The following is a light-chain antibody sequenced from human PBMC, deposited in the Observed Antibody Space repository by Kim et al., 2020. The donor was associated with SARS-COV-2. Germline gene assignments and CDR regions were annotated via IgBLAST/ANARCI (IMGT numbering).Light chain of an antibody. J-gene: IGKJ1*01. Sequence: ASLRDRVTFTFRACQSISSWLAWYQQRPGKAPTFLIYRASSLESGVPSRFSGRVSGTEFTLTISSLQPDDFATYYCQQYNSYPWTFGQGTKVEIK. CDR1: QSISSW. CDR3: QQYNSYPWT. CDR2: RAS. V-gene: IGKV1-5*03.